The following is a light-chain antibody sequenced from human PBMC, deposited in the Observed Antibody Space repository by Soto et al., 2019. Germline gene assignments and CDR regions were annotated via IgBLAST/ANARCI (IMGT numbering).Light chain of an antibody. CDR2: DVG. CDR1: SSDVGGYNY. Sequence: QSVLTQPASVSGSSGQSITISCTGTSSDVGGYNYVSWYQRHPGKAPKLMTYDVGNRPSGVSNRSSGSKSGNTASLTISALQAEDEADYYCSSYTSSSTFVFGTGTKVNVL. CDR3: SSYTSSSTFV. J-gene: IGLJ1*01. V-gene: IGLV2-14*01.